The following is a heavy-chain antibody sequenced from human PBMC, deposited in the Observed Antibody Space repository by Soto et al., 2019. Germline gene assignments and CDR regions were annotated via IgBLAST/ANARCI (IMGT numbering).Heavy chain of an antibody. CDR3: AHSRCGGDCLQSYSSHYYYGMDV. CDR2: IYWDNDN. V-gene: IGHV2-5*02. D-gene: IGHD2-21*02. J-gene: IGHJ6*02. Sequence: QITLKESGPTLVKPTQTLTLTCTFSGFSLSTGGVGVGWIRQPPGEALEWLALIYWDNDNRYSPSLKSRLTITKDASKNQVVLTMTNMDPVDTATYYCAHSRCGGDCLQSYSSHYYYGMDVWGQGTTVTVSS. CDR1: GFSLSTGGVG.